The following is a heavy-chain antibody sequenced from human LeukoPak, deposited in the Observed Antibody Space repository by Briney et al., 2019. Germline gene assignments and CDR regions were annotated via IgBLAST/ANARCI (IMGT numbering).Heavy chain of an antibody. Sequence: PGGSLRLSCAAFGFTFSSYSMNWVRQAPGKGLEWVSYISSSSTTYHADSVKGRFTISRDNAKNSLYLQMNSLRDEDTAVYYCARILSGSGSYGAFDIWGQGTMVTVSS. D-gene: IGHD1-26*01. J-gene: IGHJ3*02. V-gene: IGHV3-48*02. CDR2: ISSSSTT. CDR1: GFTFSSYS. CDR3: ARILSGSGSYGAFDI.